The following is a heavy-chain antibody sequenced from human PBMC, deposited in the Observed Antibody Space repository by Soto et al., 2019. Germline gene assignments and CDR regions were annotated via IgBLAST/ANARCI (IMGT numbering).Heavy chain of an antibody. J-gene: IGHJ2*01. CDR3: ARLSGNYWYLDL. CDR2: IWYDGSNK. Sequence: QVQLVESGGGVVQPGRSLRLSCAASGFTFSSYGMQWVRQAPGKGLEWVAVIWYDGSNKYYADSVKGRFTISRDNSKNTLYLQMNSLRAEDTAVYYCARLSGNYWYLDLWGRGTLVTVSS. V-gene: IGHV3-33*01. CDR1: GFTFSSYG. D-gene: IGHD5-12*01.